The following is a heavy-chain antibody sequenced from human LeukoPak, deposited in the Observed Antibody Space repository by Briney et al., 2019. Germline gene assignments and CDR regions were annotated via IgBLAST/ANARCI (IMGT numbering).Heavy chain of an antibody. CDR2: MNTNRGKT. V-gene: IGHV1-8*01. J-gene: IGHJ6*02. D-gene: IGHD3-10*01. CDR1: GYTFTSYD. CDR3: ARVEYYGSGGYLGEYYYYGMDV. Sequence: GASVKVSCKASGYTFTSYDINWVRQATGQGLEWMGWMNTNRGKTGYAQKFQGRVTMTRNTSISTAYMELSSLRSEDTAVCHCARVEYYGSGGYLGEYYYYGMDVWGQGTTVTVSS.